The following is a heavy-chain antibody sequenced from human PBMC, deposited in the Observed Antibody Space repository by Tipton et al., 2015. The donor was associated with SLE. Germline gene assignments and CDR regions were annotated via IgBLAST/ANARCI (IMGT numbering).Heavy chain of an antibody. D-gene: IGHD3/OR15-3a*01. J-gene: IGHJ4*02. V-gene: IGHV1-18*01. Sequence: QSGAEVKTPGAPVKVSCETSGYTFTNYGVSWVRQAPGLGLEWMGWISGYRGQSKYAEKFQGRLTMTTDTSAGIAYMELRSLRSDDTAVYHCARDSGLFYFDSWGQGTLVTVSS. CDR1: GYTFTNYG. CDR2: ISGYRGQS. CDR3: ARDSGLFYFDS.